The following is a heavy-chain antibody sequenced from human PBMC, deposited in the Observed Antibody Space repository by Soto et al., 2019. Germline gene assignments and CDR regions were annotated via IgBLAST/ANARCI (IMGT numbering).Heavy chain of an antibody. CDR3: ARDQPAEDTAMANGYYYYGMDV. V-gene: IGHV3-48*02. CDR2: ISSSSSTI. J-gene: IGHJ6*02. CDR1: GFTFSSYS. Sequence: GGSLRLSCAASGFTFSSYSMNWVRQAPGKGLEWVSYISSSSSTIYYADSVKGRFTISRDNAKKSLYLQMNSLRDEDTAVYYCARDQPAEDTAMANGYYYYGMDVWGQGTTVTVSS. D-gene: IGHD5-18*01.